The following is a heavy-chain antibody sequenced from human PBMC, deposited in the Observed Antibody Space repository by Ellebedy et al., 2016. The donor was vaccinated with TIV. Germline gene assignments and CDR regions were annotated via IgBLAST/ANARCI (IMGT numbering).Heavy chain of an antibody. V-gene: IGHV1-46*01. Sequence: ASVKVSCKASGYTFTSYFMYWVRQSPGQGLEWMGIINPSGGYTNYAQRFQGRVTMTRDTSTSTVYMELRSLRSEGTAVYYCARGDKYYYESSGYYYTYWGQGTLVAVSS. D-gene: IGHD3-22*01. CDR1: GYTFTSYF. CDR3: ARGDKYYYESSGYYYTY. CDR2: INPSGGYT. J-gene: IGHJ4*02.